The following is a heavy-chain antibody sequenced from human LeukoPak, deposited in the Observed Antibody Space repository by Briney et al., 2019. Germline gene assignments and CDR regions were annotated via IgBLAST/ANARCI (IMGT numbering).Heavy chain of an antibody. J-gene: IGHJ4*02. Sequence: KPGESLRLSCVLSGLTFSDAWMSWVRQAPGKGLEWVGRIRNDRITDYAAPVQGRFSISRDNSKNTFYLQMNSLGTEDTGMYFCTWMATIFTVDYWGQGTLVTVSS. CDR1: GLTFSDAW. D-gene: IGHD5-12*01. CDR2: IRNDRIT. V-gene: IGHV3-15*01. CDR3: TWMATIFTVDY.